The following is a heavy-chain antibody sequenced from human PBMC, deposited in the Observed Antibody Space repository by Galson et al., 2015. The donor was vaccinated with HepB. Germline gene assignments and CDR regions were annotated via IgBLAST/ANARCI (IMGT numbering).Heavy chain of an antibody. Sequence: SLRLSCAASGFTFSSSGMHWVRQAPGKGLEWVAGIWYDGSNKYYADSVPGRFTISRDSSKNTLYLHMSSLRAEDSAVYYCARDALFYSSGWTNWFDPWGQGTLVTVSS. V-gene: IGHV3-33*01. J-gene: IGHJ5*02. CDR1: GFTFSSSG. D-gene: IGHD6-19*01. CDR2: IWYDGSNK. CDR3: ARDALFYSSGWTNWFDP.